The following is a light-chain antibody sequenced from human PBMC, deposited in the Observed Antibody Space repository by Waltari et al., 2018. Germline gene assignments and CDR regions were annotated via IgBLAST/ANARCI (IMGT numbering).Light chain of an antibody. J-gene: IGLJ2*01. CDR2: GKH. Sequence: SSELTQDPAVSVALGQTVRITCQGDSLRSYYASSYQQKPGQAPELVIYGKHNRPSGIPDRFSGSSSGKTASLTITGAQAEDEADYYCNSRDSSGNHLVFGGGTKLTVL. V-gene: IGLV3-19*01. CDR1: SLRSYY. CDR3: NSRDSSGNHLV.